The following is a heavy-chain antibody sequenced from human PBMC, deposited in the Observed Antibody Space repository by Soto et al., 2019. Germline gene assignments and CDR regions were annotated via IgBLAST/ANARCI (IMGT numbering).Heavy chain of an antibody. CDR2: IYWDDDK. J-gene: IGHJ3*02. CDR1: GFSLSTSGVG. V-gene: IGHV2-5*02. Sequence: QITLKESGPTLVKPTQTLTLTCTFSGFSLSTSGVGVGWIRQPPGKALEWLALIYWDDDKRYSPSLKTRLTITKDTSKNQFVLTMTNMDPVDTATYYCARSADILTGYYPDDFDIWGQGTMVTVSS. CDR3: ARSADILTGYYPDDFDI. D-gene: IGHD3-9*01.